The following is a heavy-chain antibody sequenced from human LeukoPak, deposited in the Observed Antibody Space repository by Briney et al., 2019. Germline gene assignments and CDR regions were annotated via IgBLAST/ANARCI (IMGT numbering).Heavy chain of an antibody. CDR2: INHSGST. CDR3: ARGSPLGAIWVDAFDI. D-gene: IGHD1-26*01. J-gene: IGHJ3*02. CDR1: GGSFSGYY. Sequence: PSETLSLTCAVYGGSFSGYYWSWIRQPPGKGLEWIGEINHSGSTNYNPSLKSRVTISVDTSKNQFSLKLSSVTAADTAVYYCARGSPLGAIWVDAFDIWGQGTMVTVSS. V-gene: IGHV4-34*01.